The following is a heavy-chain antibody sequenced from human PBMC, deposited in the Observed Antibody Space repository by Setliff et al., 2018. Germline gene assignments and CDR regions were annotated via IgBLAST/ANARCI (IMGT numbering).Heavy chain of an antibody. CDR1: GGTFRSYG. CDR3: ARSFYGCFNY. D-gene: IGHD3-10*01. V-gene: IGHV1-69*05. CDR2: TIPMFGSA. J-gene: IGHJ4*02. Sequence: SVKVSCKASGGTFRSYGISWVRQAPGQGLECMGGTIPMFGSANYAQKFQGRVTIITDEFTGTAYMELSSLRTEDTAVYYCARSFYGCFNYWGQGTLVTVSS.